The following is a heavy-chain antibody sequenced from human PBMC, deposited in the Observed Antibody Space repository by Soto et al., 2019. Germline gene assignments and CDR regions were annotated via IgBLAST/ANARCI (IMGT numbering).Heavy chain of an antibody. CDR1: GFTFTSSG. CDR2: ISYDGGNK. V-gene: IGHV3-30*18. D-gene: IGHD3-16*01. Sequence: QVQLVESGGGVVQAGTSLRLSCAASGFTFTSSGMHWVRQAPGKGLEWVAVISYDGGNKYYGDFVRGRFTISRDNSNNTLYLEMKSLRVEDSAVYYCAKVRFGRGILSNTVEVWGQGTTVTVSS. CDR3: AKVRFGRGILSNTVEV. J-gene: IGHJ6*02.